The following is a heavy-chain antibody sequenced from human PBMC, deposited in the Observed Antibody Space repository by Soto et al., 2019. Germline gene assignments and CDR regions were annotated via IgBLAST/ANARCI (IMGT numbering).Heavy chain of an antibody. CDR2: ISSSSSTI. V-gene: IGHV3-48*04. Sequence: GGSLRLSCAASGFTFSSYSMNWVRQAPGKGLEWVSYISSSSSTIYYADSVKGRFTISRDNAKNSLYLQMNSLRAEDTAVYYCARQWIQLWLRDDAFDIWGQGTMVTVSS. D-gene: IGHD5-18*01. J-gene: IGHJ3*02. CDR1: GFTFSSYS. CDR3: ARQWIQLWLRDDAFDI.